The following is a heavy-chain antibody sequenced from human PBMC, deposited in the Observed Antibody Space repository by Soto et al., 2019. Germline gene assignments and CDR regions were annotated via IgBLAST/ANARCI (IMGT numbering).Heavy chain of an antibody. CDR3: ARGTVRGYSYGYPIYYYYYGMDV. D-gene: IGHD5-18*01. Sequence: ASVKVSCKASGYTFTSYDINWVRQATGQGPEWMGWMNPNSGNTGYAQKFQGRVTMTRNTSISTAYMELSSLRSEDTAVYYCARGTVRGYSYGYPIYYYYYGMDVWGQGTTVTVSS. CDR1: GYTFTSYD. J-gene: IGHJ6*02. CDR2: MNPNSGNT. V-gene: IGHV1-8*01.